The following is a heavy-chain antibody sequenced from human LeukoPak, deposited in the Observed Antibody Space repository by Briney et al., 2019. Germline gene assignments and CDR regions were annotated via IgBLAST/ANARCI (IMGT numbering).Heavy chain of an antibody. D-gene: IGHD3-16*02. CDR3: ARGRRVGELSLSTYYYYYGMDV. Sequence: TSETLSLTCAVYGESFSGYYWSWIRQPPGKGLEWIGEINHSGSTNYNPSLKSRVTISVDTSKNQFSLKLSSVTAADTAVYYCARGRRVGELSLSTYYYYYGMDVWGQGTTVTVSS. CDR2: INHSGST. J-gene: IGHJ6*02. V-gene: IGHV4-34*01. CDR1: GESFSGYY.